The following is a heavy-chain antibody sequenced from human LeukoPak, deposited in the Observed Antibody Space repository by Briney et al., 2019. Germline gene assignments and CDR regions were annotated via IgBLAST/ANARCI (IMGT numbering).Heavy chain of an antibody. CDR3: ATGYRSAYSWDS. J-gene: IGHJ4*02. CDR1: GFTFSVYY. V-gene: IGHV3-74*03. D-gene: IGHD5-12*01. Sequence: GSLRLSCAASGFTFSVYYMFWVRQAPGKGLVWVSNISPDATNSKYADFVEGRFTISRDNAKNTLYLQLNSLRVEDAAVYYCATGYRSAYSWDSWGQGTLVTVSS. CDR2: ISPDATNS.